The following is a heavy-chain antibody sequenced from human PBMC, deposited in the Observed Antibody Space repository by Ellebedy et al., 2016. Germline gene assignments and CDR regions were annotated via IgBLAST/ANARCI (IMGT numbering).Heavy chain of an antibody. CDR2: IPYDGSNK. V-gene: IGHV3-30-3*01. CDR1: GFTFSSYA. CDR3: ARDHGSSGWGGIDY. J-gene: IGHJ4*02. D-gene: IGHD6-19*01. Sequence: GESLKISXAASGFTFSSYAMHWVRQAPGKGLEWVAVIPYDGSNKYYADSVKGRFTISRDNSKNTLYLQMNSLRAEDTAVYYCARDHGSSGWGGIDYWGQGTLVTVSS.